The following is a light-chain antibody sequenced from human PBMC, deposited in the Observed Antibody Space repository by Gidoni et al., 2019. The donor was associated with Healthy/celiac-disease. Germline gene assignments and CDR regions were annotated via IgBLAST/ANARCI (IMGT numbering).Light chain of an antibody. CDR2: GTG. Sequence: QSVLTQPPSVSRAPAQRVTISCTGSSTNIGAGYDVHWYQHLPVTAPNLHIYGTGNRPSGVPDRFSGSKSGTSASLAITGLQAEDEADYYCQSYDSSLRDVVFGGGTKLTVL. V-gene: IGLV1-40*01. CDR3: QSYDSSLRDVV. J-gene: IGLJ2*01. CDR1: STNIGAGYD.